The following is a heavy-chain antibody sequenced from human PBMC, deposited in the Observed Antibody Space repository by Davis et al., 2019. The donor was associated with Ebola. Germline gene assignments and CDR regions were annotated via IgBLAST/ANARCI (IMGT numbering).Heavy chain of an antibody. V-gene: IGHV1-45*02. J-gene: IGHJ6*02. Sequence: SVKVSCKASGYTFTYSYLHWVRQAPGQALEWMGWITPFNVNTNYAQKFQDRVTITRDRSMSTAYMELSSLRSEDTAMYYCASAGVVPYYYYGMDVWGQGTTVTVSS. CDR1: GYTFTYSY. CDR3: ASAGVVPYYYYGMDV. CDR2: ITPFNVNT. D-gene: IGHD2-15*01.